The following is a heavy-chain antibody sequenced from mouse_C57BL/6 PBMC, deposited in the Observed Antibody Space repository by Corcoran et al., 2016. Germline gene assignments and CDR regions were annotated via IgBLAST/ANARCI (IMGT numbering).Heavy chain of an antibody. Sequence: EVQLQQSGPELVKPGASVKISCKASGYTFTDYYMNWVKQSHGKSLEWIGDINPNNGGTSYNQKFKGKATLTVDKSSSTAYMELRSLTSEDSAVYYCATTVVYFDYWGQGTTLTVSS. V-gene: IGHV1-26*01. CDR1: GYTFTDYY. J-gene: IGHJ2*01. CDR3: ATTVVYFDY. D-gene: IGHD1-1*01. CDR2: INPNNGGT.